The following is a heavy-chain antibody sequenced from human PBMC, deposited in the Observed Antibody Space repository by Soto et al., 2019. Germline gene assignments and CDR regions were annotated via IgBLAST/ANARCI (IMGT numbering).Heavy chain of an antibody. D-gene: IGHD3-10*01. V-gene: IGHV4-4*02. J-gene: IGHJ4*02. Sequence: SETLSLTCAVSGGSISSSNWWSWVRQPPGKGLEWFGEIYHSGSTNYNPSLKSRVTISVDKSKNQFSLKLSSVTAADTAVYYCARDLGGYYGSGSHYYFDYWGQGTLVTVSS. CDR3: ARDLGGYYGSGSHYYFDY. CDR1: GGSISSSNW. CDR2: IYHSGST.